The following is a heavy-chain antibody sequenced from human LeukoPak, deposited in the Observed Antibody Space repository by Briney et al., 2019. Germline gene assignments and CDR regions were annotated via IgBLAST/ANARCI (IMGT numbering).Heavy chain of an antibody. Sequence: GGSLRLSFAASGFTFSSYGMHWVRQAPGKGLEWVAFIRYDGSNKYYADSVKGRFTISRDNSKNTLYLQMNSLRAEDTAVYYCAKDIAALYYYDSSGYGDYWGQGTLVTVSS. CDR2: IRYDGSNK. J-gene: IGHJ4*02. CDR3: AKDIAALYYYDSSGYGDY. D-gene: IGHD3-22*01. CDR1: GFTFSSYG. V-gene: IGHV3-30*02.